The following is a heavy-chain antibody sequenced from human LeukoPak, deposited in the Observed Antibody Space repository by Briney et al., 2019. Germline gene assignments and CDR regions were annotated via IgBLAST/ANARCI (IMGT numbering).Heavy chain of an antibody. Sequence: GGSLRLSCAASGFTFSDYYMSWLRQAPGKGLEWVSYISSSGSTIYYADPVKGRFTISRDNAKNSLYLQMNSLRAEDTGVYYGARDRAAIARGRYVDIWGQGTMVTVSS. CDR3: ARDRAAIARGRYVDI. V-gene: IGHV3-11*01. J-gene: IGHJ3*02. CDR1: GFTFSDYY. D-gene: IGHD2-2*01. CDR2: ISSSGSTI.